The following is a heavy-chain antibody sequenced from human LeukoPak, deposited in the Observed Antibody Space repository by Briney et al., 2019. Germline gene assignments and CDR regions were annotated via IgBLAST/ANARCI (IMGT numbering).Heavy chain of an antibody. V-gene: IGHV3-23*01. CDR1: GFTFSSYA. CDR2: ISGSGGST. Sequence: XGSXXXXXAASGFTFSSYAMSWVRQAPGKGLEWVSAISGSGGSTYYADSVKGRFTISRDNSKNTLYLQMNSLRAEDTAVYYCAKSSYYDSSGYKNWFDPWGQGTLVTVSS. J-gene: IGHJ5*02. CDR3: AKSSYYDSSGYKNWFDP. D-gene: IGHD3-22*01.